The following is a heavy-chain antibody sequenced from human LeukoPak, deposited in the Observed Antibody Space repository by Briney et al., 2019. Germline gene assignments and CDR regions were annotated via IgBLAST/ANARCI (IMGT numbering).Heavy chain of an antibody. CDR1: GYSFTSYW. D-gene: IGHD3-16*02. CDR2: IYPGDSDT. J-gene: IGHJ4*02. V-gene: IGHV5-51*01. Sequence: GESLKISCKGSGYSFTSYWIGWVRQMPGKGLEWKGIIYPGDSDTRYSPSFQGQVTISADKSISTAYLQWSSLKASDTAMYYCARHEETFGGVIALDYWGQGTLVTVSS. CDR3: ARHEETFGGVIALDY.